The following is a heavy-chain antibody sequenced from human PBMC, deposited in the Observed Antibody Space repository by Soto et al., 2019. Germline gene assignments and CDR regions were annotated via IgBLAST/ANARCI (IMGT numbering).Heavy chain of an antibody. Sequence: DVQLLESGGHWVQPGGSLRLSCSASGFTLSSYAMSWVRQAPGKGLEWVSSISAGGDMTYNSDSVRGRFTISRDNSNNALFLQMHTLRIEHAALYYCARGDRGGSGSPVSDYYPDWDAWSQRATATVS. J-gene: IGHJ6*02. CDR1: GFTLSSYA. CDR2: ISAGGDMT. CDR3: ARGDRGGSGSPVSDYYPDWDA. D-gene: IGHD4-17*01. V-gene: IGHV3-23*01.